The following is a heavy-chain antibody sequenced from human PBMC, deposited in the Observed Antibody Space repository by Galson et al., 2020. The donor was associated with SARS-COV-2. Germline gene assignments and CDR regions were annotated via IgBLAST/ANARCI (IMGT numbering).Heavy chain of an antibody. CDR2: ISYDGSNK. Sequence: GESLKISCAASGFTFNNYGMHWVRQAPGKGLEWVALISYDGSNKYYIDSVKGRFTLARDSSKNTVYLQMNSLRAEDTAVYYCARDQRGWFGASHYYGMDVWGQGTTVTVTS. V-gene: IGHV3-30*03. D-gene: IGHD3-10*01. CDR3: ARDQRGWFGASHYYGMDV. CDR1: GFTFNNYG. J-gene: IGHJ6*02.